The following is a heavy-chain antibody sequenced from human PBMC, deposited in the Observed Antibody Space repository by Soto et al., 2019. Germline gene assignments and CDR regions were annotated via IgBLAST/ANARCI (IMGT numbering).Heavy chain of an antibody. J-gene: IGHJ4*02. Sequence: QVQLQESGPGLVKPSQTLSLTCTVSGGSITSGGYYWSWIRQHPGKDLEWIGYISYSGSTQYNPSLKSRVTISVDTSKNHFSLKLSSVTAADTAVYYCARGYSSGWPEDWGQGTLVTVSS. CDR1: GGSITSGGYY. V-gene: IGHV4-31*03. CDR2: ISYSGST. CDR3: ARGYSSGWPED. D-gene: IGHD6-19*01.